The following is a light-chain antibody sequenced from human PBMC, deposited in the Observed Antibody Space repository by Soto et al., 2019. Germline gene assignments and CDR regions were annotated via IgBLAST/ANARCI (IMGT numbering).Light chain of an antibody. CDR2: DVS. V-gene: IGKV3-15*01. CDR1: QSARSS. CDR3: PQHNSYPRS. Sequence: EVVMTQSSATLSVSPGARATLSCRASQSARSSLGWYQQKPGQPPSLLIYDVSIRATGIPTRFSGSGSGTEFTLTISSLQPDDFATYYCPQHNSYPRSFGQGSKVAIK. J-gene: IGKJ1*01.